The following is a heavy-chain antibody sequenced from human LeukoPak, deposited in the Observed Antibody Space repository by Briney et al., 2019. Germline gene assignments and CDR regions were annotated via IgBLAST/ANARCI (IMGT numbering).Heavy chain of an antibody. CDR2: ISSSGSTI. CDR1: GFTFXSYX. D-gene: IGHD1-26*01. Sequence: GFTFXSYXXXGVRQAXGKGXXXVXYISSSGSTIYYADSVKGRFTITRDSAKNSLYLQMNNLRAEDTAVYYCAREYSGSYYRPFDYWGQGTLVTVSS. V-gene: IGHV3-48*03. CDR3: AREYSGSYYRPFDY. J-gene: IGHJ4*02.